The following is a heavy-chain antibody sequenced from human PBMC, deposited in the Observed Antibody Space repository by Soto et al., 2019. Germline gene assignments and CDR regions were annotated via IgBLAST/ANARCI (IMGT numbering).Heavy chain of an antibody. D-gene: IGHD2-15*01. Sequence: PGGSLRLSCAASGFTFSSYGMHWVRQAPGKGLEWVAVIWYDGSNKYYADSVKGRFTISRDNSKNTLYLQMNSLRAEDTAVYYCAAGKPPEYCSGGSCYPYYFDIWGQETMVTVSS. J-gene: IGHJ3*02. CDR3: AAGKPPEYCSGGSCYPYYFDI. V-gene: IGHV3-33*01. CDR2: IWYDGSNK. CDR1: GFTFSSYG.